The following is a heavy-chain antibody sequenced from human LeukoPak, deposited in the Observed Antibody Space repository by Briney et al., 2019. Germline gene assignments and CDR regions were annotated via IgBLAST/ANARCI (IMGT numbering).Heavy chain of an antibody. Sequence: SETPSLTCAVYGGSFSGYYWSWIRQPPGKGLEWIGEINHSGSTNYNPSLKSRVTISVDTSKNQFSLKLSSVTAADTAVYYCARGHYSNYFDYWGQGTLVTVSS. D-gene: IGHD2-15*01. J-gene: IGHJ4*02. CDR3: ARGHYSNYFDY. CDR1: GGSFSGYY. V-gene: IGHV4-34*01. CDR2: INHSGST.